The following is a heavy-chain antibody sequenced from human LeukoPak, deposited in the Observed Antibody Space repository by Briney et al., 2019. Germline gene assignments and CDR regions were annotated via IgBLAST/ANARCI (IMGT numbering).Heavy chain of an antibody. Sequence: GGSLRLSCAASGFTFSSYAMSWVRQAPGKGVEWVSSISSSSSYIYYADSVKGRFTISRDNAKNSLYLQMNSLRAEDTAVYYCASDWGYCSGGSCYGEYWGQGTLVTVSS. CDR3: ASDWGYCSGGSCYGEY. J-gene: IGHJ4*02. V-gene: IGHV3-21*01. CDR1: GFTFSSYA. CDR2: ISSSSSYI. D-gene: IGHD2-15*01.